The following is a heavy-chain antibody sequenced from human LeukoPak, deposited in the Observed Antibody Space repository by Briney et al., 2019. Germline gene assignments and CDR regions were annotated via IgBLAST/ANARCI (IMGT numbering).Heavy chain of an antibody. CDR1: GFTFSSYS. CDR3: ATLSTVVTPLNWFDP. J-gene: IGHJ5*02. V-gene: IGHV3-48*04. Sequence: GESLRLSCAASGFTFSSYSMNWVRQAPGKGLEWVSYISSSSSTIYYADSVKGRFTISRDNAKNSLYLQMNSLRAEDTAVYYCATLSTVVTPLNWFDPWGQGTLVTVSS. CDR2: ISSSSSTI. D-gene: IGHD4-23*01.